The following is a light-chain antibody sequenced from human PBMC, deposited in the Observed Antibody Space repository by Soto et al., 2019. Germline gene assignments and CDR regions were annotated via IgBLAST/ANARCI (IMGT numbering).Light chain of an antibody. V-gene: IGLV1-36*01. CDR1: SSNIGNNA. CDR3: AAWDERLNGPV. CDR2: YDD. Sequence: QSVLTQPPSVSEAPRQRVTISCSGSSSNIGNNAVNWYQQLPGKAPKLLIYYDDLLPSGVSDRFSGSMSGTSASLAISGLQSEDEADYYCAAWDERLNGPVFGGGTKVTVL. J-gene: IGLJ2*01.